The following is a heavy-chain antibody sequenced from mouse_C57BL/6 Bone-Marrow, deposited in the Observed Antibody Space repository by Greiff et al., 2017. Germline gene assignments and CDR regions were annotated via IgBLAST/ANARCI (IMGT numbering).Heavy chain of an antibody. CDR1: GFSLTSYG. D-gene: IGHD2-3*01. CDR2: IWSGGNT. Sequence: QVQLQQSGPGLVQPSQSLSITCTVSGFSLTSYGVHWVRQSPGKGLEWLGVIWSGGNTDYNAAFISRLSISKDNSKSQVFFKMNSLQADDTAIYCCARPMTLSYWGQGTLVTVSA. CDR3: ARPMTLSY. J-gene: IGHJ3*01. V-gene: IGHV2-2*01.